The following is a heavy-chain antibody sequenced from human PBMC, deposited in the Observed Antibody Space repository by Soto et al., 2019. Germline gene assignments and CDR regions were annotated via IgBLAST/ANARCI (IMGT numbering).Heavy chain of an antibody. CDR2: IIPIFGTA. Sequence: SVKVSCKASGGTFSSYAISWVRQAPGQGLEWMGGIIPIFGTANYAQKFQGRVTITADKSTSTAYMELSSLRAEDTAVYYCARDFSNSVAVAGNFDYWGQGTLVTVSS. CDR1: GGTFSSYA. D-gene: IGHD6-19*01. J-gene: IGHJ4*02. V-gene: IGHV1-69*06. CDR3: ARDFSNSVAVAGNFDY.